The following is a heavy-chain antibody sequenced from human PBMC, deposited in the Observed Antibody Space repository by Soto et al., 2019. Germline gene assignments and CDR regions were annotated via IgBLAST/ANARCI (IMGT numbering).Heavy chain of an antibody. D-gene: IGHD5-12*01. CDR3: ARDEYGYGDSYDS. Sequence: SETHSLTSIVSGVTSITYHWSWIRQPAGKGLEWIGRMHTSGSTNYNPSLKSRVSMSVDTSKNHFSLKVSSVTAANTAVYYCARDEYGYGDSYDSWGQGTLVTVSS. CDR2: MHTSGST. J-gene: IGHJ4*02. CDR1: GVTSITYH. V-gene: IGHV4-4*07.